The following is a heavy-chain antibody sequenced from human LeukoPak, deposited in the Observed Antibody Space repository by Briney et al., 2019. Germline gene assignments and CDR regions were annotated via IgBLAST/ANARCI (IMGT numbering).Heavy chain of an antibody. CDR3: ARQRIGGSYETDDAFDI. CDR1: GYSISSGYY. J-gene: IGHJ3*02. D-gene: IGHD1-26*01. CDR2: IYRSGST. Sequence: SETLSLTCAVSGYSISSGYYWGWIRQPPGKGLEWIGSIYRSGSTYYNPSLKSRVTISVDTSKNQFSLKLSSVTAADTAVYYCARQRIGGSYETDDAFDIWGQGTMVTVSS. V-gene: IGHV4-38-2*01.